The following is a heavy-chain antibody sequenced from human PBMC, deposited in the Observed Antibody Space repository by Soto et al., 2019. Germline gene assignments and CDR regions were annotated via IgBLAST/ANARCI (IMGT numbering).Heavy chain of an antibody. CDR3: AKDRTGGFLQPVDY. V-gene: IGHV3-23*01. CDR2: ISGSGGST. Sequence: WGSLRVSGVPYALTFSIHGMSWVRQAPGKGLEWVSAISGSGGSTYYADSVKGRFTISRDNSKNTLYLQMNSLRAEDTSVYYCAKDRTGGFLQPVDYWGQGTLVTGSS. D-gene: IGHD1-1*01. CDR1: ALTFSIHG. J-gene: IGHJ4*02.